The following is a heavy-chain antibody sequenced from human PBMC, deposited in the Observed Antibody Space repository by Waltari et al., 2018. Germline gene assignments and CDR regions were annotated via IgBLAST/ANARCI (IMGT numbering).Heavy chain of an antibody. CDR3: ARDTGYSKSLCDH. D-gene: IGHD4-4*01. Sequence: QVQLQESGPGLVKPSQTLSLTCTASGGSIHRDRLFWSGIRQPAGKGLEWIGRVFSNGSVDYNPSLRSRVTISRDTSRNEFSLKLRSVTAADTAFYYCARDTGYSKSLCDHWGPGTQVIVSS. V-gene: IGHV4-61*02. CDR1: GGSIHRDRLF. J-gene: IGHJ4*02. CDR2: VFSNGSV.